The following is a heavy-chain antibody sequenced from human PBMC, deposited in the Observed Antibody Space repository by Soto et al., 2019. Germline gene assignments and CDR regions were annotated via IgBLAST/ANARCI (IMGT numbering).Heavy chain of an antibody. CDR1: GFTFSSYG. J-gene: IGHJ4*02. CDR2: IWYDGSNK. D-gene: IGHD1-20*01. V-gene: IGHV3-33*01. CDR3: ARSRITGKQYYFDY. Sequence: GGSLRLSCAASGFTFSSYGMHWVRQAPGKGLEWVAVIWYDGSNKYYADSVKGRFTISRDNSKNTLYLQMNSLRAEDTAVYYCARSRITGKQYYFDYWGQGTLVTVSS.